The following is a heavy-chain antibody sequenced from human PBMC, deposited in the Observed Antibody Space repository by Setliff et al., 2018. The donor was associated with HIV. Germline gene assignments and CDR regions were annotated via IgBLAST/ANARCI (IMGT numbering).Heavy chain of an antibody. D-gene: IGHD3-16*02. V-gene: IGHV1-3*01. J-gene: IGHJ4*02. CDR2: INAGDGNT. CDR3: ARDGAFVWGTYRYQGFDH. Sequence: ASVKVSCKASGYIFSNFAMHWVRQVPGPRLEWMGWINAGDGNTKYSQNIQGRVTITRDTSATTVYMELSRLRSEDAAVYYCARDGAFVWGTYRYQGFDHWGQGTLVTVSS. CDR1: GYIFSNFA.